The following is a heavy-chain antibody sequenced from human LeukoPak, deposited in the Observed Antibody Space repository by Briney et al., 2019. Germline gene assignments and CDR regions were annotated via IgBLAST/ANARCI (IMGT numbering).Heavy chain of an antibody. CDR2: ISAYNCNT. CDR1: GYTFTSYG. CDR3: ARVSVWLAFDY. D-gene: IGHD6-19*01. V-gene: IGHV1-18*04. Sequence: PSVNLSCKFSGYTFTSYGISWVPQAPGQGLEGMGWISAYNCNTNHAQKLQGRVTTTTHTSTSTAYMQRRSQSSDDAAGYYCARVSVWLAFDYWGQGTLVTVSS. J-gene: IGHJ4*02.